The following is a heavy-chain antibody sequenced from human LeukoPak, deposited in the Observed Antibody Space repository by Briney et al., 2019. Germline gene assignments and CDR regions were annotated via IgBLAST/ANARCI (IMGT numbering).Heavy chain of an antibody. J-gene: IGHJ4*02. Sequence: GGSLRLSCAASGFTFSSYAMSWVRQAPGKGLEWVSAISGSGGSTYYADSVKGQFTISRDNSKNTLYLQMNSLRAEGTAVYYCAKEVRQRGNPYYFDYWGQGTLVIVSS. CDR1: GFTFSSYA. CDR2: ISGSGGST. D-gene: IGHD6-25*01. CDR3: AKEVRQRGNPYYFDY. V-gene: IGHV3-23*01.